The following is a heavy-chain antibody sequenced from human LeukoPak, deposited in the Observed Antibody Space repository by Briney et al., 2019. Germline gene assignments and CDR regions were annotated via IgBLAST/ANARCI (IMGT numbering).Heavy chain of an antibody. J-gene: IGHJ4*02. Sequence: ASVKVSCKASGYAFTGYYMYWVRQAPGQGLEWMGWINPNSGDTNYAQMFQGRVTMTRGTSISTAYMELSRLTSDDTAVYYCARATGWLPFDYWGQGTLVTVSS. CDR1: GYAFTGYY. V-gene: IGHV1-2*02. CDR2: INPNSGDT. D-gene: IGHD1-1*01. CDR3: ARATGWLPFDY.